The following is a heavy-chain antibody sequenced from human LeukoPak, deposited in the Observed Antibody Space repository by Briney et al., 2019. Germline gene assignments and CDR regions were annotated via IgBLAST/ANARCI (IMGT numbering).Heavy chain of an antibody. Sequence: GRSLRLSCAASGFTFDDYAMHWVRQAPGKGLEWVSGISWNSGSIGYADSVKGRFTISRDNAKNSLYLQMNSLRAEDTALYCCAKDSIAAAGTYNYYYYGMDVWGQGTTVTVSS. CDR2: ISWNSGSI. CDR1: GFTFDDYA. V-gene: IGHV3-9*01. D-gene: IGHD6-13*01. CDR3: AKDSIAAAGTYNYYYYGMDV. J-gene: IGHJ6*02.